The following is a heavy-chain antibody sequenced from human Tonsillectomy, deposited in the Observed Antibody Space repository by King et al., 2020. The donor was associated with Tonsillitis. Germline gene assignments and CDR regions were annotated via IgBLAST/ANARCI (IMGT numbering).Heavy chain of an antibody. CDR2: IYYSGGA. Sequence: QLQESGPGLVKPSQTLSLTRTVSGGSISSGNYYWSWIRQLPGKGLEWIGYIYYSGGASYNPPLESRLTISVDTSKNQFSLNLSSVTAADTAVYYCARGPPSAGAIYYYGLDVWGQGTTVTVSS. V-gene: IGHV4-31*03. CDR3: ARGPPSAGAIYYYGLDV. J-gene: IGHJ6*02. CDR1: GGSISSGNYY. D-gene: IGHD1-26*01.